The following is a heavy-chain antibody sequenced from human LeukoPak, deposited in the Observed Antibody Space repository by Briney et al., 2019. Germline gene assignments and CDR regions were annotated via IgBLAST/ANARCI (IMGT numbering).Heavy chain of an antibody. CDR3: ARERDDTSSWGFDY. CDR1: GGSIGSNY. J-gene: IGHJ4*02. V-gene: IGHV4-59*01. Sequence: SETLSLTCTVSGGSIGSNYGSWIRQPPGKGLEWMGCIDYSGSTKYNPALKNRVTISVDTSKNQFSLRLSSVTAADTAVYYCARERDDTSSWGFDYWGRGTLVTVSS. CDR2: IDYSGST. D-gene: IGHD3-22*01.